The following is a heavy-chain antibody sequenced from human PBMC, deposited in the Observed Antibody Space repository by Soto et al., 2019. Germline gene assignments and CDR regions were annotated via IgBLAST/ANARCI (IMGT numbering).Heavy chain of an antibody. V-gene: IGHV3-23*01. CDR3: ARRV. J-gene: IGHJ4*02. CDR2: ISAGGDRT. Sequence: EVQVSESGGGLVQPRGSLRLSCATSGFTFSHYPMNWVRQAPGKGLEWVSGISAGGDRTYYADSVKGRFTIFRDNSKNSVSLQMNSLRVEDTAVYYCARRVWDQGTLVTVSS. CDR1: GFTFSHYP.